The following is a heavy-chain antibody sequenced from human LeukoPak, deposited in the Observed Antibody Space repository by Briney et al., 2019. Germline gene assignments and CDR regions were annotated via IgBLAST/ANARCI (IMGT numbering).Heavy chain of an antibody. V-gene: IGHV4-4*07. Sequence: PSETLSLTCTVSGYSVRSFYWNWIRQSADKGLEWIGRFYTSGITKYNPSLQSRVAMSVDTSKNQFSLNLTSVTAADTAVYYCANTGRYYYGSGPFDYWGQGTLVTVSS. J-gene: IGHJ4*02. D-gene: IGHD3-10*01. CDR2: FYTSGIT. CDR1: GYSVRSFY. CDR3: ANTGRYYYGSGPFDY.